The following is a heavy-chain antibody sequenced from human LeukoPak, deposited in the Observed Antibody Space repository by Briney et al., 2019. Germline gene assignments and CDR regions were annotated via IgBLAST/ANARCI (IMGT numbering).Heavy chain of an antibody. CDR3: ARDLGRVVVAATRSGWFDP. D-gene: IGHD2-15*01. CDR1: GYTFTSYY. CDR2: INPSGGST. Sequence: GASVKVSCKASGYTFTSYYVHWVRQAPGQGLEWMGIINPSGGSTSYAQKFQGRVTMTRDTSTSTVYMELSSLRSEDTAVYYCARDLGRVVVAATRSGWFDPWGQGTLVTVSS. J-gene: IGHJ5*02. V-gene: IGHV1-46*01.